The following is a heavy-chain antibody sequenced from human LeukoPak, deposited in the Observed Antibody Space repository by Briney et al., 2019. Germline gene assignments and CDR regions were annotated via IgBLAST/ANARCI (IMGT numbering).Heavy chain of an antibody. V-gene: IGHV1-8*03. D-gene: IGHD2-2*01. Sequence: ASGKVSCKASGYTFTSYDINWVRQATGQGLEWMGWMNPNSGNTGYAQKFQGRVTITRNTSISTAYMELSSLRSEDTAVYYCARGGYDGDAFDIWGQGTMVTVSS. CDR1: GYTFTSYD. J-gene: IGHJ3*02. CDR2: MNPNSGNT. CDR3: ARGGYDGDAFDI.